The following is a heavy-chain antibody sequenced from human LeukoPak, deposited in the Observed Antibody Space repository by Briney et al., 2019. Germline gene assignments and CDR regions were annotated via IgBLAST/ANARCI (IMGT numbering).Heavy chain of an antibody. CDR2: IRYDGSNK. V-gene: IGHV3-30*02. Sequence: PGGSLRLSCAASGFTFSSYGMHWVRQAPGKGLEWVAFIRYDGSNKYYADSVKGRFTISRDNSKNTLYLQMNSLRAEDTAVYYCARETIPEWTLDYWGQGTLVTVSS. J-gene: IGHJ4*02. CDR1: GFTFSSYG. CDR3: ARETIPEWTLDY. D-gene: IGHD3-3*01.